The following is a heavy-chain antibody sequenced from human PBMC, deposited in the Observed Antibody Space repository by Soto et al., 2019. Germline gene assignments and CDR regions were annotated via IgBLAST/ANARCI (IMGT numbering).Heavy chain of an antibody. V-gene: IGHV3-15*07. Sequence: EVQLVESGGGLVKPGGSLRLSCAASGFTFSNAWMNWVRQAPGKGLEWVGRIKSKTDGGKTDYAAPVKGRFTISRDDSKNTLYLQMNSLKTEDTAVYYCTTDGGSRLFVDYWGQGTLVTVSS. D-gene: IGHD3-3*01. J-gene: IGHJ4*02. CDR3: TTDGGSRLFVDY. CDR2: IKSKTDGGKT. CDR1: GFTFSNAW.